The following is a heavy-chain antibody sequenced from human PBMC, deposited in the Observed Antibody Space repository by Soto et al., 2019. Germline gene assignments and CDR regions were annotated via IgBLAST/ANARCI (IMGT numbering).Heavy chain of an antibody. CDR2: IGSTGSPI. D-gene: IGHD6-6*01. J-gene: IGHJ5*02. CDR1: GFTFSQNE. V-gene: IGHV3-48*03. Sequence: GGSLRLSCEASGFTFSQNEMSWVRQAPGKGLEWIAYIGSTGSPIYYADSVRGRFTISRDDAKNSMFLQIDSLRADDTAVYYFAKNPIAARPRGTWFEPWGQGTLLTVSS. CDR3: AKNPIAARPRGTWFEP.